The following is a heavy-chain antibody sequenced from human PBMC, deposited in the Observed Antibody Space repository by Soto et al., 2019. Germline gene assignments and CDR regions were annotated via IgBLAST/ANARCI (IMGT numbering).Heavy chain of an antibody. J-gene: IGHJ6*02. CDR2: ISAYNGNT. D-gene: IGHD1-1*01. CDR1: GYTFTNNS. Sequence: QVQLVQSGAEVKKPGASVKVSYRASGYTFTNNSISWVRQAPGQGLEWMGWISAYNGNTNYAPKLQGRVTMTTDTSTSTTYMELRSLTSDDTAVYYCARGVDAGVDVWGQGSTVTVSS. V-gene: IGHV1-18*01. CDR3: ARGVDAGVDV.